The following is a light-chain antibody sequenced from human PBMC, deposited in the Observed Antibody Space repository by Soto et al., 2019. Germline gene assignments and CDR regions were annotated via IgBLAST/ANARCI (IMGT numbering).Light chain of an antibody. Sequence: EIVLTQSPATLSLSPGERATLSCRASQSVSSYLAWYQQKPGQAPRLLIYDASNRATGIPARFSGSGSGTDFTLTISSLEPEDFAVDHHQQRSNWPGTFGQGTRLEIK. CDR2: DAS. J-gene: IGKJ5*01. CDR1: QSVSSY. CDR3: QQRSNWPGT. V-gene: IGKV3-11*01.